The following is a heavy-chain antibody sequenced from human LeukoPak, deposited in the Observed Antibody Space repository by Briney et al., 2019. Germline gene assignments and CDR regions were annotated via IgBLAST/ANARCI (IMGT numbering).Heavy chain of an antibody. CDR1: GFTFSSYW. J-gene: IGHJ6*03. V-gene: IGHV3-7*01. CDR2: IKQDGSEK. D-gene: IGHD3-9*01. CDR3: ARGGLDYDILTGSSSDYYYYYMDV. Sequence: GGSLRLSCAASGFTFSSYWMSWVRQAPGKGLEWVANIKQDGSEKYYVDSVKGRFTISRDNAKNSLYLQMNSLRAEDTAVYYCARGGLDYDILTGSSSDYYYYYMDVWGRGTTVTVSS.